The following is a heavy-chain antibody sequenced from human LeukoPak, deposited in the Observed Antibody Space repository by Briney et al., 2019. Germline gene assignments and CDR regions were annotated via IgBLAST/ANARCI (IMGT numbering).Heavy chain of an antibody. CDR2: ISWNSGSI. D-gene: IGHD6-19*01. Sequence: GGSLRLSCAASGFTFDDYAMHWVRQAPGKGLEWVSGISWNSGSIGYADSVKGRFTISRDNAKNSLYLQMNSLRAEDTALYYCAKSRGAVAGIGGAYYFDYWGQGTLVTVSS. J-gene: IGHJ4*02. CDR3: AKSRGAVAGIGGAYYFDY. V-gene: IGHV3-9*01. CDR1: GFTFDDYA.